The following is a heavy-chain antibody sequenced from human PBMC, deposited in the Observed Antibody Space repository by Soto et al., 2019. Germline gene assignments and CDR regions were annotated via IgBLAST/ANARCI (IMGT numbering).Heavy chain of an antibody. CDR2: IYPGDSDT. Sequence: EVQLVQSGAEVKKPGESLKISCKGSGYSFTNYWIGWVRQMPGKGLEWMGIIYPGDSDTRYSPSFQGQVTISADKSISTAYLQWSSPKASDTAMYYWARAMVRGKNYYGVDVWGQGTTVTVSS. D-gene: IGHD3-10*01. V-gene: IGHV5-51*03. J-gene: IGHJ6*02. CDR1: GYSFTNYW. CDR3: ARAMVRGKNYYGVDV.